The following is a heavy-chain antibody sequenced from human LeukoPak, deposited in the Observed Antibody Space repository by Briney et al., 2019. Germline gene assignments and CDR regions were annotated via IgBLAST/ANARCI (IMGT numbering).Heavy chain of an antibody. CDR3: ARDDYGGNSGDY. D-gene: IGHD4-23*01. CDR2: ISSSSSYI. V-gene: IGHV3-21*01. CDR1: GFTFSSYS. J-gene: IGHJ4*02. Sequence: PGGSLRLSCAASGFTFSSYSMNWVRQAPGKGPEWVSSISSSSSYIYYADSVKGRFTISGDNAKNSLYLQMNSLRAEDTAVYYCARDDYGGNSGDYWGQGTLVTVSS.